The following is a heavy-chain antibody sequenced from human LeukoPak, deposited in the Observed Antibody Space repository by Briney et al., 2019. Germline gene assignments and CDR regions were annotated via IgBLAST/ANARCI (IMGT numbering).Heavy chain of an antibody. CDR3: AKVALGYCSGSSCYYFDY. V-gene: IGHV3-23*01. D-gene: IGHD2-15*01. CDR1: GFTFSGYA. Sequence: RPGGSLRLSCEASGFTFSGYAMSWVRQAPGKGLEWVSSINAFGARTYYADSVKGRFTISRGNSKNTLYLQMNSLRAEDTALYYCAKVALGYCSGSSCYYFDYGGQGTLVTVSS. CDR2: INAFGART. J-gene: IGHJ4*02.